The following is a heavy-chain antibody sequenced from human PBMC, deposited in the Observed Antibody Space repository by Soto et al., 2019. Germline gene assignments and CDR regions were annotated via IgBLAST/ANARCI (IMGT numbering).Heavy chain of an antibody. CDR1: GFTFSDYY. Sequence: GGSLRLSCAASGFTFSDYYMTWIRQAPGKGLEWVSYISSGGSTIYYADSVKGRFTISRDNAKTSLYLQMNSLRAEDTAVYYCARRYCSGGNCYSRGAFDIWGQGTMVTVSS. D-gene: IGHD2-15*01. CDR3: ARRYCSGGNCYSRGAFDI. J-gene: IGHJ3*02. CDR2: ISSGGSTI. V-gene: IGHV3-11*01.